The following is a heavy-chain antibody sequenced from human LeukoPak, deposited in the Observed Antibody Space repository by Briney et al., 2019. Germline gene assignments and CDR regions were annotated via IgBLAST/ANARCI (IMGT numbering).Heavy chain of an antibody. CDR1: GXSISSSDYY. D-gene: IGHD2/OR15-2a*01. J-gene: IGHJ4*02. V-gene: IGHV4-39*01. Sequence: PSETLSLTCTVSGXSISSSDYYGAWIRQPPGKGLEWIGSIYYYGNTYYNPSLKSRVTISVDMSNNQFSLKLSSVTAADTAVYYCASHRRYTTGSEEFDYWGQGTLVTVSS. CDR3: ASHRRYTTGSEEFDY. CDR2: IYYYGNT.